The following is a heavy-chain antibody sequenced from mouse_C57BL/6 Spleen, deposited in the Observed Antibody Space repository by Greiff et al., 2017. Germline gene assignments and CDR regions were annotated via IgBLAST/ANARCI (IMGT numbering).Heavy chain of an antibody. D-gene: IGHD1-1*01. CDR1: GYTFTSYW. CDR2: IDPNSGGT. J-gene: IGHJ1*03. V-gene: IGHV1-72*01. CDR3: ARAFITTVVEYCDV. Sequence: QVQLQQPGAELVKPGASVKLSCTASGYTFTSYWMHWVKQRPGRGLEWIGRIDPNSGGTTYNEKVKSKATLTVDKPASTAYMQLSRLTSEDSAGYYCARAFITTVVEYCDVGGTGATVTFAS.